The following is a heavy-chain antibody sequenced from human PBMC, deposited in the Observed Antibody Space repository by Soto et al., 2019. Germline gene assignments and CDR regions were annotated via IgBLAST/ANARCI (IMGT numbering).Heavy chain of an antibody. CDR2: IYYSGST. D-gene: IGHD1-1*01. Sequence: SETLSLTCTVSGGSISSYYWSWIRQPPGKGLEWIGYIYYSGSTNYNPSLKSRVTISVDTSKNQFSLKLSSVTAADTAVYYCATYQETTPGGFDYWGQGTLVTVSS. V-gene: IGHV4-59*01. CDR3: ATYQETTPGGFDY. CDR1: GGSISSYY. J-gene: IGHJ4*02.